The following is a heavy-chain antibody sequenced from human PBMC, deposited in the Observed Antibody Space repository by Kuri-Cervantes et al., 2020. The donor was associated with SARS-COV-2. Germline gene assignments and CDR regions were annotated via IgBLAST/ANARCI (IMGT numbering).Heavy chain of an antibody. D-gene: IGHD6-25*01. V-gene: IGHV4-38-2*01. J-gene: IGHJ4*02. CDR1: GYSISSGYY. CDR2: IYHSGST. CDR3: ARVAAGYFDY. Sequence: SETLSLTCAVSGYSISSGYYWGWIRQPPGKGLEWIGSIYHSGSTYYNPSLKSRVTISVDTSKNQSSLKLSSVTAADTAVYYCARVAAGYFDYWGQGTLVTVSS.